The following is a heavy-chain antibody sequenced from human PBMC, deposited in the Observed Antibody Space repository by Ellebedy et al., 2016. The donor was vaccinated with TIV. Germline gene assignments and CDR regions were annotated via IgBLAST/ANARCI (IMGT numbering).Heavy chain of an antibody. J-gene: IGHJ6*02. D-gene: IGHD6-13*01. Sequence: PGGSLRLSCAASGFTFSSYAMHWVRQAPGKGLEWVAVISYDGSNKYYADSVKGRFSISSDNAKNSLYLQLNSLRDEDTAVYYCARVGLGYSSSWYFYGMDVWGQGTTVTVSS. CDR1: GFTFSSYA. CDR3: ARVGLGYSSSWYFYGMDV. V-gene: IGHV3-30-3*01. CDR2: ISYDGSNK.